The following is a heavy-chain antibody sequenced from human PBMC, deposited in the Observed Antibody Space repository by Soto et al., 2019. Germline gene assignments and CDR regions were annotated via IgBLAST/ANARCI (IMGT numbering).Heavy chain of an antibody. Sequence: GESLKISCKGSGYSFTSYWIGWVRQMPGKGLEWMGIIYPGDSDTRYSPSFQGQVTISADKSISTAYLQWSSLKASDTAMYYCARGATVVVFLRSDAFDIWGQGTMVTVSS. J-gene: IGHJ3*02. CDR1: GYSFTSYW. D-gene: IGHD3-22*01. V-gene: IGHV5-51*01. CDR3: ARGATVVVFLRSDAFDI. CDR2: IYPGDSDT.